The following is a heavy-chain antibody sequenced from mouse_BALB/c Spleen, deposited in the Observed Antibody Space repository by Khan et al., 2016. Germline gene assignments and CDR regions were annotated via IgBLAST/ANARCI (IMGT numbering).Heavy chain of an antibody. J-gene: IGHJ1*01. Sequence: EVKLLESGGGLVQPGGSLKLSCAASGFAFSRYWMSWVRQAPGKGLEWIGEINPDSITINYTPSLKDKFIISRDNAKNTLYLQMSKVRSEDTARYYCASTFWYFDVWGAGTTVTVSS. CDR3: ASTFWYFDV. CDR2: INPDSITI. V-gene: IGHV4-1*02. CDR1: GFAFSRYW.